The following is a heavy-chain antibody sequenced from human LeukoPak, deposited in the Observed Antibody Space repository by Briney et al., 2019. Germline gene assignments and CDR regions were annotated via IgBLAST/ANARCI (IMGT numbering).Heavy chain of an antibody. CDR1: GGTFSSYA. CDR2: IIPIFGTA. CDR3: ARARPGPTMVREFDP. Sequence: GASVKVSCKASGGTFSSYAISWVRQAPGQGLEWMGGIIPIFGTANYAQKFQGRVTITADESTSTAYMELSSLRSEDTAVYYCARARPGPTMVREFDPWGQGTLVTVSS. D-gene: IGHD3-10*01. V-gene: IGHV1-69*13. J-gene: IGHJ5*02.